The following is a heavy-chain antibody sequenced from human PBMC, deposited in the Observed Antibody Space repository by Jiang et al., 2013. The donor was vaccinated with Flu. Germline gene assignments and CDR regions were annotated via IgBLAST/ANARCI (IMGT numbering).Heavy chain of an antibody. Sequence: GAEVKKPGESLRISCKGSGYSFTSYWISWVRQMPGKGLEWMGRIDPSDSYTNYSPSFQGHVTISADKSISTAYLQWSSLKASDTAMYYCARHRADSSGYDRHYSDWGQGTLVTVSS. CDR2: IDPSDSYT. CDR3: ARHRADSSGYDRHYSD. CDR1: GYSFTSYW. J-gene: IGHJ4*02. V-gene: IGHV5-10-1*01. D-gene: IGHD3-22*01.